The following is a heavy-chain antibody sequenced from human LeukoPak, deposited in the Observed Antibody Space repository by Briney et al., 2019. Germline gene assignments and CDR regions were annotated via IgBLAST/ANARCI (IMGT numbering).Heavy chain of an antibody. V-gene: IGHV4-34*01. J-gene: IGHJ4*02. CDR3: ARGGYGQQLVLVY. CDR2: INHSGSS. D-gene: IGHD6-13*01. Sequence: PSETLSLTCAVYGGSFSGYYWTWIRQPPGKGLEWIGEINHSGSSNYNPSLKSRVTISADTAKSQFSLKLSSVTAADTAVYYCARGGYGQQLVLVYWGQGTLVTVSS. CDR1: GGSFSGYY.